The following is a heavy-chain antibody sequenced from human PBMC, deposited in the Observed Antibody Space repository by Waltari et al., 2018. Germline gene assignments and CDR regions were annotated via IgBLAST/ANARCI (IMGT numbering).Heavy chain of an antibody. V-gene: IGHV4-31*03. D-gene: IGHD5-12*01. CDR3: ARAGGYNYAYYYYMDV. CDR2: LYYRGRT. J-gene: IGHJ6*03. Sequence: QVQLQESGPGLVKPSQTLSLTCTVSGGSISSGGYYWSWIRQHPGKGLEWIGELYYRGRTYYNPSLTSRVTISVDTSKNQFSLKLSSVTAADTAVYYCARAGGYNYAYYYYMDVWGKGTTVTVSS. CDR1: GGSISSGGYY.